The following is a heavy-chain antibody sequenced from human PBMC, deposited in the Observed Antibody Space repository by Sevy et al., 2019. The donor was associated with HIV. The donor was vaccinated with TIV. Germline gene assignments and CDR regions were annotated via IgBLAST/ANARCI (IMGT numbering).Heavy chain of an antibody. D-gene: IGHD4-17*01. V-gene: IGHV3-48*02. Sequence: GGSLRLSCAASGFTFSSSIINWVRQAPGKGLEWVSSISGTGSIIYYADSVKGRFTISRDNAKNSLYLQMHSLRDEDTAVYYCARSDYGDYVGWFDPWGQGTLVTVSS. CDR3: ARSDYGDYVGWFDP. CDR2: ISGTGSII. J-gene: IGHJ5*02. CDR1: GFTFSSSI.